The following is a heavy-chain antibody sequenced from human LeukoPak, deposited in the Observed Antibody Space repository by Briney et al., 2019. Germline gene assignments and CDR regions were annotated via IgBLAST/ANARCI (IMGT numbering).Heavy chain of an antibody. Sequence: GGSLRLSCAASGLTFSSYAMSWVRQAPGKGLEWVSAISGSGGSTYYADSVKGRFTISRDNSKNTLYLQMNSLRAEDTAVYYCASSRGYSYGEDYWGQGTLVTVSS. CDR1: GLTFSSYA. CDR3: ASSRGYSYGEDY. D-gene: IGHD5-18*01. CDR2: ISGSGGST. J-gene: IGHJ4*02. V-gene: IGHV3-23*01.